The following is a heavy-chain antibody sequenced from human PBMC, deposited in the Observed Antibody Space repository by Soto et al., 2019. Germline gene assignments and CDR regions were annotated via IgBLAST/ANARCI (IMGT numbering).Heavy chain of an antibody. CDR2: TYYKSKWNN. J-gene: IGHJ6*04. Sequence: PSQTLSLTCVISGDSVSSNSAGWNWIRQSPSRGLEWLGRTYYKSKWNNDYALSVKSRITINPDTSKNQFSLHLYSVTPEDTAVYYCTGLNWFRGMDVWGKGTPVTVSS. CDR3: TGLNWFRGMDV. D-gene: IGHD3-10*01. CDR1: GDSVSSNSAG. V-gene: IGHV6-1*01.